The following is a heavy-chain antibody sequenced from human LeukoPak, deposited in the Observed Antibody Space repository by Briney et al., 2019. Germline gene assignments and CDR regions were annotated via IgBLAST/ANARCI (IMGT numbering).Heavy chain of an antibody. Sequence: ASVKVSCKASGYTFTGYYMHWVRQAPGQGLEWMGWINPNSGGTNYAQKFQGRLTITADESTATAYMELSSLRSDDTGVYYCARDNRGRAGNVWGDYWGQGTLVTVSS. J-gene: IGHJ4*02. CDR2: INPNSGGT. D-gene: IGHD1-1*01. CDR3: ARDNRGRAGNVWGDY. CDR1: GYTFTGYY. V-gene: IGHV1-2*02.